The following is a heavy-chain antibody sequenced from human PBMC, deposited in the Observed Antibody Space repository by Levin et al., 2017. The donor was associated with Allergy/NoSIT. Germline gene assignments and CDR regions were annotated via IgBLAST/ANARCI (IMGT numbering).Heavy chain of an antibody. V-gene: IGHV1-18*01. J-gene: IGHJ4*02. CDR3: ASRSGTYPYYFDY. D-gene: IGHD3-3*01. CDR1: GYTFTSYG. CDR2: ISTYSGNT. Sequence: GESLKISCKPSGYTFTSYGLGWVRQAPGQGLEWMGWISTYSGNTNYAHKFQGRVTMTTDTSTSTAYMELRSLRSDDTAVYFCASRSGTYPYYFDYWGQGTLVTVSS.